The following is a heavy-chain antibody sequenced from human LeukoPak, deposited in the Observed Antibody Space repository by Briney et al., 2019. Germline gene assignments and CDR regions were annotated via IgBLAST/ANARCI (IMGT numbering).Heavy chain of an antibody. J-gene: IGHJ6*03. Sequence: SETLSLTCTVSGGSISSGSYYWSWIRQPAGKGLEWIGRIYTSGSTNYNPSLKSRVTISVDTSKNQFSLKLSSVTAADTAVYYCARDRYGSSGWGYYYYYYYMDVWGKGTTVTISS. CDR1: GGSISSGSYY. D-gene: IGHD6-19*01. CDR3: ARDRYGSSGWGYYYYYYYMDV. CDR2: IYTSGST. V-gene: IGHV4-61*02.